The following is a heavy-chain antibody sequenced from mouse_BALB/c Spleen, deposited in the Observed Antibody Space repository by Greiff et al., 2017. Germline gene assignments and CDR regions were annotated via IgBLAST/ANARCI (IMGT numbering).Heavy chain of an antibody. Sequence: EVQLQQSGTVLARPGASVKMSCKASGYSFTSYWMHWVKQRPGQGLEWIGAIYPGNSDTSYNQKFKGKAKLTAVTSASTAYMELSSLTNEDSAVYYCTRSPYYGNYRGAMDYWGQGTSVTVSA. CDR1: GYSFTSYW. CDR3: TRSPYYGNYRGAMDY. D-gene: IGHD2-10*01. V-gene: IGHV1-5*01. J-gene: IGHJ4*01. CDR2: IYPGNSDT.